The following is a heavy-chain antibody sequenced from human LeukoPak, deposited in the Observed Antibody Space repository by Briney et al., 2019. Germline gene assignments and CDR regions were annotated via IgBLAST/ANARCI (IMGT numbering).Heavy chain of an antibody. Sequence: PGGSLSLSCAASGFTVSNNYMHWVRQAPGQGLEWVSIIYSGGSTYYANSVKGRFTISRDNSKNTLNLQMNRLRAEDTAVYYCASVYYYAPDPYYFDYWGQGTLFTVSS. J-gene: IGHJ4*02. V-gene: IGHV3-66*02. CDR1: GFTVSNNY. CDR3: ASVYYYAPDPYYFDY. CDR2: IYSGGST. D-gene: IGHD3-16*01.